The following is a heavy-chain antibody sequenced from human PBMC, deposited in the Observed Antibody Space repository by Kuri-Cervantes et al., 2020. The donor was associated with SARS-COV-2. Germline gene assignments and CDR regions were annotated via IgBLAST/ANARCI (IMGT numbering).Heavy chain of an antibody. Sequence: GESLKISCAASGFTFSSYGMHWVRQAPGKGLEWVSSISSSSSYIYYADSVKGRFTISRDNAKNSLYLQMNSLRAEDTAVYYCAKGDPSGSYDWFDPWGQGTLVTVSS. J-gene: IGHJ5*02. V-gene: IGHV3-21*04. CDR1: GFTFSSYG. CDR2: ISSSSSYI. D-gene: IGHD1-26*01. CDR3: AKGDPSGSYDWFDP.